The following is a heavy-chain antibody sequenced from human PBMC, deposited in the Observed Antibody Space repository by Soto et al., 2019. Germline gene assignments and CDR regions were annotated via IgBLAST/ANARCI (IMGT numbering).Heavy chain of an antibody. CDR3: ARADVDYYGSGGYVDY. CDR1: GGSISSYY. D-gene: IGHD3-10*01. J-gene: IGHJ4*02. V-gene: IGHV4-59*01. CDR2: IYYSGST. Sequence: SETLSLTCTVSGGSISSYYWSWIRQPPGKGLEWIGYIYYSGSTNYNPSLKSRVTISVDTSKNQFSLKLSSVTAADTAVYYCARADVDYYGSGGYVDYWGQGTLVTVSS.